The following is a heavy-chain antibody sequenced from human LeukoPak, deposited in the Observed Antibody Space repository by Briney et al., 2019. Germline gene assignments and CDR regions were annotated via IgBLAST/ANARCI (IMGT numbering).Heavy chain of an antibody. Sequence: ASVKVSCKASGYTFTGYYMHWVRQAPGQGLEWVGWINPNSSDTKYAQNFQGRVTMTRDTSVSTAYMELRFDETVVYYCVRGRPSNGDIVSKLFDYWGQGTLVTVSS. D-gene: IGHD5/OR15-5a*01. CDR2: INPNSSDT. CDR1: GYTFTGYY. V-gene: IGHV1-2*02. J-gene: IGHJ4*02. CDR3: VRGRPSNGDIVSKLFDY.